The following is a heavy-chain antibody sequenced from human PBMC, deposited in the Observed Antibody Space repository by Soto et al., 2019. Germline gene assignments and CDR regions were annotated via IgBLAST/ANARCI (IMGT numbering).Heavy chain of an antibody. J-gene: IGHJ4*02. V-gene: IGHV3-7*01. D-gene: IGHD1-1*01. Sequence: EVQLVESGGGLVQPGGSLRLSCVASGVTFTNYWLSWVRQAPGKGLEWVASMKQDGSGDHYVDSVKGRFTMSRDNAKNSLNLQMNSLRDEDTAVYCCARHRYGYFDYWGRGTLVNVSS. CDR3: ARHRYGYFDY. CDR1: GVTFTNYW. CDR2: MKQDGSGD.